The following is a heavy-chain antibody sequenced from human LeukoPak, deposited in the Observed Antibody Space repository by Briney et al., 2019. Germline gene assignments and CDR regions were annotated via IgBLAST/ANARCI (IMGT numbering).Heavy chain of an antibody. CDR2: IYYSGST. Sequence: SETLSLTCTVSGGSISSYYWSWIRQPPGKGLEWIGYIYYSGSTNYNPSLKSRVTISVDTSKNLFSLKLSSVTAADTAVYYCARFRLRLRYFDYWGQGTLVTVSS. V-gene: IGHV4-59*08. CDR3: ARFRLRLRYFDY. CDR1: GGSISSYY. J-gene: IGHJ4*02. D-gene: IGHD5-12*01.